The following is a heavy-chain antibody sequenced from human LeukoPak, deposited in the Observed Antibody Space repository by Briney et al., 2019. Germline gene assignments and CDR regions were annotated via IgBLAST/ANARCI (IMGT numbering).Heavy chain of an antibody. D-gene: IGHD3-22*01. Sequence: PSETLSLTCAVYGGSLSGYYWSWIRQPPGKGLEWIGEINHSGSTNYNPSLKSRVTISVDTSKNQFSLKLSSVTAADTAVYYCARGGVYYDSSGYYWGQGTLVTVSS. CDR3: ARGGVYYDSSGYY. V-gene: IGHV4-34*01. J-gene: IGHJ4*02. CDR2: INHSGST. CDR1: GGSLSGYY.